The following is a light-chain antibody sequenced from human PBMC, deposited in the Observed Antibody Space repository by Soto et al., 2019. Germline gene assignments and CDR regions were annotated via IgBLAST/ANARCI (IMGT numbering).Light chain of an antibody. V-gene: IGKV2-28*01. CDR3: MQALQTPLT. CDR1: HSLLHSNGYNY. CDR2: LGS. J-gene: IGKJ4*01. Sequence: DIVMTQSPLSLPVTPGEPASISCRSSHSLLHSNGYNYLDWYLQTPGQSPQLLIYLGSNRASGVPDRFSGSGSGTDFTLKISRVEAEDVGVYYCMQALQTPLTFGGGTKVEIK.